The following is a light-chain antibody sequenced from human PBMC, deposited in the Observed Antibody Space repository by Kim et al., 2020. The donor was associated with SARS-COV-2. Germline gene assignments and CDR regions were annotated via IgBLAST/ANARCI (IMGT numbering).Light chain of an antibody. CDR2: DVS. CDR1: SSDVGGYNY. CDR3: SSYTSSSTLRV. Sequence: QSITIACTGNSSDVGGYNYVSWYQQHPGKAPKLMIYDVSNRPSGVSNRFSGSKSGNTASLTISGLQAEDEADYYCSSYTSSSTLRVFGGGTQLTVL. V-gene: IGLV2-14*03. J-gene: IGLJ3*02.